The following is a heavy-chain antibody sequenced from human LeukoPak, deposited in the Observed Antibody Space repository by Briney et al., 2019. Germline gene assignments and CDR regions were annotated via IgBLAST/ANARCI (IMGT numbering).Heavy chain of an antibody. V-gene: IGHV3-23*01. J-gene: IGHJ4*02. Sequence: GGSLRLSCAASGFTFSSYAMSGVRQAPGRGLEWVSAISGSGDNTDYADSVKGRFTITRDNSKNTLYLQMNSLKAADTAVYYGANPLLRGGLWGQGTLVTVSS. CDR2: ISGSGDNT. CDR3: ANPLLRGGL. CDR1: GFTFSSYA. D-gene: IGHD2-15*01.